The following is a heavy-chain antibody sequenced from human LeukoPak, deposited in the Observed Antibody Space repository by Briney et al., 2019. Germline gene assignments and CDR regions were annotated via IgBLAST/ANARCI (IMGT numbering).Heavy chain of an antibody. D-gene: IGHD2-2*01. CDR3: ARFGSYCSSTSCPLDY. CDR1: GFTFSSYS. V-gene: IGHV3-21*01. CDR2: ISSSSSYI. J-gene: IGHJ4*02. Sequence: PGGSLRLSCAASGFTFSSYSMNWVRQAPGKGLEWVSSISSSSSYIYYADSVKGRFTISRDNAKNSLCLQMNSLRAEDTAVYYCARFGSYCSSTSCPLDYWGQGTLVTVSS.